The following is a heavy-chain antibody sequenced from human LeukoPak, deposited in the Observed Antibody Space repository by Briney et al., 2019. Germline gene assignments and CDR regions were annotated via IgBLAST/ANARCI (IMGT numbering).Heavy chain of an antibody. V-gene: IGHV3-21*01. CDR2: ISSSSSYI. D-gene: IGHD4-17*01. CDR1: GFTFSSYS. J-gene: IGHJ4*02. Sequence: PGGSLRLSCAASGFTFSSYSMNWVRQAPGKGLEWVSSISSSSSYIYYADSVKGRFTISRDSAKNSLYLQMNSLRAEDTAVYYCARDAGDYEPATDWGQGTLVTVSS. CDR3: ARDAGDYEPATD.